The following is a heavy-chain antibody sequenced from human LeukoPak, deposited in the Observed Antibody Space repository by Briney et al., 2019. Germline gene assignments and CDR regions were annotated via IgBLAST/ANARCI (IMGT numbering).Heavy chain of an antibody. Sequence: ASVKVSCKASGHTFTGYYVYWVRQAPGQGLEWMGWMNPNVGGANFPQKFQGRVTVTSDPAISAAYMELRSLRSDDTAVYYCAREFVVVPAAANDYWGQGTLVTVSS. CDR1: GHTFTGYY. V-gene: IGHV1-2*02. CDR2: MNPNVGGA. CDR3: AREFVVVPAAANDY. J-gene: IGHJ4*02. D-gene: IGHD2-2*01.